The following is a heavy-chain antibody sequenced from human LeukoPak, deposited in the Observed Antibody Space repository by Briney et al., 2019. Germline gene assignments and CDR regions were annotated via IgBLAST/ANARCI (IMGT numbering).Heavy chain of an antibody. D-gene: IGHD4-17*01. CDR1: GGSISSGGYY. J-gene: IGHJ4*02. Sequence: SETLSLTCTVSGGSISSGGYYWSWIRQHPGKGLEWIGYIYYSGSTYYNPSLKSRVTISVDTSKNQFSLKLSSVTAADTAVYYCARGGGDVGYFDYWGQETLVTVSS. CDR2: IYYSGST. CDR3: ARGGGDVGYFDY. V-gene: IGHV4-31*03.